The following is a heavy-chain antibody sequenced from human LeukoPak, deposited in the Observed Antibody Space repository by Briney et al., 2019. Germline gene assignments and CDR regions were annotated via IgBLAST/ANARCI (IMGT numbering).Heavy chain of an antibody. CDR3: AREYSGFDH. D-gene: IGHD1-26*01. Sequence: PSETLSLTCTVSGDPISGYSDYKWTWIRQPPGKGLQWIGYVYYSGSTNYNPSLRSRVTNSVDTSKNQFSLKLTSVTAADTAVYYCAREYSGFDHWGQGTLVTVSS. V-gene: IGHV4-61*08. J-gene: IGHJ4*02. CDR2: VYYSGST. CDR1: GDPISGYSDY.